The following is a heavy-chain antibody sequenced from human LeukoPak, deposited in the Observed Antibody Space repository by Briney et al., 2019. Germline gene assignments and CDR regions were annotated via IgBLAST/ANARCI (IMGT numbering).Heavy chain of an antibody. CDR2: IFHTGST. J-gene: IGHJ5*02. CDR3: ATSRPPGTPFDL. CDR1: GDSISSGNY. Sequence: PSETLSLTCTVSGDSISSGNYWGWIRQPPGKGLEWIGSIFHTGSTYFNLSLKSRVTISVDTSKNQFSLRLSSVTAADTAVYYCATSRPPGTPFDLWGQGILVTVSS. V-gene: IGHV4-38-2*02.